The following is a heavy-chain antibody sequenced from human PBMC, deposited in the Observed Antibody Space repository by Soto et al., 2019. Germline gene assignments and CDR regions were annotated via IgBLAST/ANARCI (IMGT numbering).Heavy chain of an antibody. CDR3: ASTYSTSWYWFDP. J-gene: IGHJ5*02. CDR2: IFSNDEK. CDR1: GFSLSNAGLG. D-gene: IGHD6-13*01. V-gene: IGHV2-26*04. Sequence: QVTVKESGPLLVKPTETLTLTCTVSGFSLSNAGLGVSWIRQPPGKALEWLAHIFSNDEKSYSTSLKSRLTISKDTYKSQVVLTMTSMDPVDTATYYCASTYSTSWYWFDPWGQGTLVTVSS.